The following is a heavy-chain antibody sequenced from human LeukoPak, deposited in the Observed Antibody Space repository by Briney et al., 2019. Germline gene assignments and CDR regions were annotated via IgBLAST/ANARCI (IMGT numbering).Heavy chain of an antibody. J-gene: IGHJ4*02. V-gene: IGHV4-61*02. CDR3: ARASKDYYDSSGYIGY. D-gene: IGHD3-22*01. Sequence: SQTLSLTCTVSGGSISSGSYYWSWIRQPAGKGLEWIGRIYTSGSTNYNPSLKSRVTISVDTSKNQFSLKLSSVTAADTAVYYCARASKDYYDSSGYIGYRGQGTLVTVSS. CDR1: GGSISSGSYY. CDR2: IYTSGST.